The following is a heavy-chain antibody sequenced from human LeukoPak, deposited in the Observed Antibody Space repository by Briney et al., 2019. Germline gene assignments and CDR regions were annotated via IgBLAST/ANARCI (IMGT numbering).Heavy chain of an antibody. V-gene: IGHV3-74*01. J-gene: IGHJ4*02. Sequence: GGSLRLSCAASGFTFSRYWMHWVRQGPGKGLVWVPRINSDGSSTSYADSVKGRFTISRDNAKNTLYLQMNSLRAEDTAVYYCARERVMYYYGAGSPDYWGQGTLVTVSS. CDR1: GFTFSRYW. CDR3: ARERVMYYYGAGSPDY. D-gene: IGHD3-10*01. CDR2: INSDGSST.